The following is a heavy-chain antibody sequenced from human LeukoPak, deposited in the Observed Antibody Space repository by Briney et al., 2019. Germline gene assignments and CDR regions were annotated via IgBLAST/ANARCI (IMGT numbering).Heavy chain of an antibody. CDR2: INPGNGDT. V-gene: IGHV1-3*03. CDR3: ARDLGASIWSGYFHYMDV. CDR1: GYSFTSQD. D-gene: IGHD3-3*01. Sequence: ASVKVSCKTSGYSFTSQDMHWVRQAPGQSLEWMGCINPGNGDTKYSQGLQGRVTITRDTSATTAYMELSSLRSDDMAVYYCARDLGASIWSGYFHYMDVWGKGTTVTVSS. J-gene: IGHJ6*03.